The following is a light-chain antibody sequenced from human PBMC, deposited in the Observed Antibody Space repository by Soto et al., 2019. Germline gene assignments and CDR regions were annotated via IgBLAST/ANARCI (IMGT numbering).Light chain of an antibody. CDR2: DVS. J-gene: IGLJ1*01. CDR1: SSDVGRYNY. CDR3: SSYTTSSTYV. Sequence: QSALTQPASVSGSPGQSITVSCTGTSSDVGRYNYVSWYQQHPGKAPKLMIYDVSKRPSGVSNRFSGSKSGKTASLTISGLQAEDEADYYCSSYTTSSTYVIGTGTKVTVL. V-gene: IGLV2-14*03.